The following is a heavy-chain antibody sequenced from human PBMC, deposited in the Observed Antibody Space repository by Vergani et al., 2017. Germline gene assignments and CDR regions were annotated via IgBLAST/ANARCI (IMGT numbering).Heavy chain of an antibody. CDR1: GFTPSYYG. CDR3: ATKSCGTPGCQIGYFRE. V-gene: IGHV3-30*03. Sequence: QVHLVESGGGVVKPGRSLRLSCVVSGFTPSYYGMHWVRQAPGKGLEWVAVISYDGPQKYYADSVKGRFTISRDNSKSTLYLQMNSLRTEDTAVYYCATKSCGTPGCQIGYFREWGQGTLVTVSS. D-gene: IGHD1-1*01. J-gene: IGHJ1*01. CDR2: ISYDGPQK.